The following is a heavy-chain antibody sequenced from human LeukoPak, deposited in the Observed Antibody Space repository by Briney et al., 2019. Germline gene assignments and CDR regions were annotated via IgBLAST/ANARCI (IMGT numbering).Heavy chain of an antibody. CDR1: GGSFSGYY. CDR2: INHSGST. D-gene: IGHD3-3*01. J-gene: IGHJ6*03. Sequence: SETLSLTCAVYGGSFSGYYWSWIRQPPGKGLEWIGEINHSGSTNYNPSLKSRVTISVDTSKNQFSLKLSSVTAADTAVYYCARVLSGYYYYYMDVWGKGTTVTASS. CDR3: ARVLSGYYYYYMDV. V-gene: IGHV4-34*01.